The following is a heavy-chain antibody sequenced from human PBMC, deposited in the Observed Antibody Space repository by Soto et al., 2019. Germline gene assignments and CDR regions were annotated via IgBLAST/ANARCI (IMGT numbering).Heavy chain of an antibody. CDR3: ARGLHFSGGSCVFDY. J-gene: IGHJ4*02. V-gene: IGHV3-21*01. D-gene: IGHD2-15*01. Sequence: EVQLVESGGGLVKPGGSLRLSCAASGFTFSSYSMNWVRQAPGKGLEWVSSISSSSSYIYYADSVKDRFTISRDNAKNSLYLQMNSLRAEDTAVYYCARGLHFSGGSCVFDYWGQGTLVTVSS. CDR2: ISSSSSYI. CDR1: GFTFSSYS.